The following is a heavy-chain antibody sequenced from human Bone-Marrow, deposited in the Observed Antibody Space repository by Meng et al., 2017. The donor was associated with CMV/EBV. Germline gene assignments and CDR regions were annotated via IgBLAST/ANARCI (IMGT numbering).Heavy chain of an antibody. Sequence: ASVKVSCKTSGYPFTTFYVHWVRQAPGQGLEWMGWISPGRGGTKYAERFRDRFTMTADTSITTAYMELTRLTPDDTATYFCARIEGGVALVTDWGQGTPVTVSS. V-gene: IGHV1-2*02. CDR2: ISPGRGGT. D-gene: IGHD3-16*01. J-gene: IGHJ1*01. CDR3: ARIEGGVALVTD. CDR1: GYPFTTFY.